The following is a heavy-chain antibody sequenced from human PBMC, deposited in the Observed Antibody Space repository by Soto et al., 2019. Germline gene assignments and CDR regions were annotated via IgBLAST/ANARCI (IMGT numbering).Heavy chain of an antibody. CDR3: ARDCGKGYGMDV. Sequence: EVQLVESGGGLVQPGGSLRLSCAASGFTFSNYNMNWVRQAPGKGLEWVSYLSSRSSVIYYADSVKGRFTISRDNAKNSLYLQLNSLRDEDTAVYYCARDCGKGYGMDVWGQGTTVTVSS. V-gene: IGHV3-48*02. J-gene: IGHJ6*02. CDR2: LSSRSSVI. CDR1: GFTFSNYN.